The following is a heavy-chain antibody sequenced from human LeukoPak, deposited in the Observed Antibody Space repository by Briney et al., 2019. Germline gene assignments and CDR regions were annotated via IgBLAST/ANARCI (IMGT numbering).Heavy chain of an antibody. Sequence: PGGSLRLSCAASGFTFSSYAMSWVRQAPGKGLEWVSAISGSGGSTYYADSVRGRFTISRDNSKNTRYLQMKSLRVEETAVYYLAKDDDCGDFGAFDIWGKGTRVTVSS. CDR3: AKDDDCGDFGAFDI. V-gene: IGHV3-23*01. D-gene: IGHD4-17*01. CDR2: ISGSGGST. J-gene: IGHJ3*02. CDR1: GFTFSSYA.